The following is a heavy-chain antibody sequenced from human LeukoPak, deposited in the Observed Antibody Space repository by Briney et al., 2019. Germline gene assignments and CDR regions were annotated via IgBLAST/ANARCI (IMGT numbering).Heavy chain of an antibody. Sequence: GGFLRLSCAASGFSFSSYWMSWVRQAPGKGLEWVANIKQDGSEQYYVDSVKGRFTISRDNVKNSLYLQMNSLRVEDTAVYYCARGGKFYYDSSGYPGDYWGQGTLVTVSS. CDR2: IKQDGSEQ. CDR1: GFSFSSYW. V-gene: IGHV3-7*01. CDR3: ARGGKFYYDSSGYPGDY. J-gene: IGHJ4*02. D-gene: IGHD3-22*01.